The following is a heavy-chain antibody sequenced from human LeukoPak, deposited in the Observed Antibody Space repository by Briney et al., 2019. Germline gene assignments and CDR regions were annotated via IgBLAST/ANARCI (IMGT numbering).Heavy chain of an antibody. CDR3: AREKGQQLVPDY. D-gene: IGHD6-13*01. CDR2: IYYSGST. V-gene: IGHV4-39*02. Sequence: SETLSFTCIVSGGSVSSSSYYWGWIRQPPGRGLEWIGSIYYSGSTYYNPSLKSRVTISVDTSKNQFSLKLSSVTAADTAVYYCAREKGQQLVPDYWGPGTLVTVSS. J-gene: IGHJ4*02. CDR1: GGSVSSSSYY.